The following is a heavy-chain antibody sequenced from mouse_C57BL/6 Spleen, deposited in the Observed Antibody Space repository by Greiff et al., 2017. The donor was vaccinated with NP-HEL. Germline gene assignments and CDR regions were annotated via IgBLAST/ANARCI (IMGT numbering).Heavy chain of an antibody. D-gene: IGHD2-3*01. CDR2: IDPENGDT. Sequence: VQLKQSGAELVRPGASVKLSCTASGFNIKDDYMHWVKQRPEQGLEWIGWIDPENGDTEYASKFQGKATITADTSSNTAYLQLSSLTSEDTAVYYCTTYDGYSGAYWGQGTLVTVSA. CDR3: TTYDGYSGAY. J-gene: IGHJ3*01. V-gene: IGHV14-4*01. CDR1: GFNIKDDY.